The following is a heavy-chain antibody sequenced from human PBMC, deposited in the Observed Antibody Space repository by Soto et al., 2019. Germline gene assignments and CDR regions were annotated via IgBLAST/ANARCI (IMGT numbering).Heavy chain of an antibody. CDR1: GFSLTTGRMG. CDR3: VRMNAESYSSYYAMDV. CDR2: IFSDAER. V-gene: IGHV2-26*01. Sequence: SGPTLVNPTETLTLTCNASGFSLTTGRMGVSWIRQPPGKALEWLAHIFSDAERSYSRSLQGRLTVSKVGSGSHVVLTMTNMDPVDTGTYFCVRMNAESYSSYYAMDVWGQGTTVTVSS. D-gene: IGHD3-10*01. J-gene: IGHJ6*02.